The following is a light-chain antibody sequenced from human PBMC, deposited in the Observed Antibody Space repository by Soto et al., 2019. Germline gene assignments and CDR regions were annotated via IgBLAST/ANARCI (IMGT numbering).Light chain of an antibody. J-gene: IGKJ4*02. CDR3: QRGSTWPQ. V-gene: IGKV3-11*01. CDR2: DAS. CDR1: QSISQS. Sequence: IVLTQSAATLSLSPGERATLSCRASQSISQSLAGYQQRPGQAPRLLIYDASRRATGIPARFSGGGSGTDFTLIISNLEPEDFALYYCQRGSTWPQFGGGTKVDIK.